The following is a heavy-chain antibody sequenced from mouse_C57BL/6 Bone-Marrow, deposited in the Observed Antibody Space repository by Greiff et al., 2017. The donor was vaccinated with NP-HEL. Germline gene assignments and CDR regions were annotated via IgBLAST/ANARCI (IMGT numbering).Heavy chain of an antibody. CDR2: IWSGGST. CDR3: ARNSITTVVADYFDY. D-gene: IGHD1-1*01. Sequence: VQLVESGPGLVQPSQSLSITCTVSGFSLTSYGVHWVRQSPGKGLEWLGVIWSGGSTDYNAAFISRLSISKDNSKSQVFFKMNSLQADDTAIYYCARNSITTVVADYFDYWGQGTTLTVSS. V-gene: IGHV2-2*01. CDR1: GFSLTSYG. J-gene: IGHJ2*01.